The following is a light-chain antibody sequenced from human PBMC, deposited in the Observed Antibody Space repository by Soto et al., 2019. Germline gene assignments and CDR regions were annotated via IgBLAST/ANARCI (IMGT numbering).Light chain of an antibody. J-gene: IGKJ5*01. V-gene: IGKV3-15*01. CDR2: DAS. CDR3: QQYNNWPFS. CDR1: QSVSSY. Sequence: EIVLTQSPATLSLSPVERATLSCMAGQSVSSYLGWYQHKPGQAPRLLIYDASTRATGVPARFSGTGSETDFTLTISGLQSEDSAVYFCQQYNNWPFSFGQGTRLEIK.